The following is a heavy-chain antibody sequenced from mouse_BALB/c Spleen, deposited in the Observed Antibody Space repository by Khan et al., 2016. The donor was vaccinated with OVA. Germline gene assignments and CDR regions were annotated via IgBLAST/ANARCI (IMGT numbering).Heavy chain of an antibody. J-gene: IGHJ2*01. CDR1: GFSLTSYG. CDR3: ERLEDM. CDR2: ICAGGSS. Sequence: QVQLKQSGPGLVAPSQSLSITCTVSGFSLTSYGVHWVRQPPGKGLEWLGVICAGGSSNYNSALMSRLSISKDNSTSQVFLKMNSQQTNDTAMYYCERLEDMWGKGTTLRVCS. V-gene: IGHV2-9*02.